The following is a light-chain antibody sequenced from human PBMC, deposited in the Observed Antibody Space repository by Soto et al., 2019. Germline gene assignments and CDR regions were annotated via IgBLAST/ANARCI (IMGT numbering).Light chain of an antibody. V-gene: IGLV2-14*01. Sequence: QSALTQPASVSGSPGQSITISCTGTSSDVGGYNYVSWYQQHPGKAPKLMIYDVSNRPSGVSNRFSGSKSGNTASLTISGLQAEAEADYYCSSYTSSSTLGYVFGTGTKLTVL. J-gene: IGLJ1*01. CDR3: SSYTSSSTLGYV. CDR2: DVS. CDR1: SSDVGGYNY.